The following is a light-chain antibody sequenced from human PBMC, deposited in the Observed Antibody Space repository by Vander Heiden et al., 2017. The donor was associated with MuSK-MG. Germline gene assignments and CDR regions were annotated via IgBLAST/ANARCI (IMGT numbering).Light chain of an antibody. CDR3: MQAVQSPFT. Sequence: DIVMTQSPLSLPVTPGEPASISCRPSQSLLQGDGHNYLDWYLQKPGQSPQLLIYLGSNRAAGVPDRFSARGTGTDFTLKISRVEAEDVGVYYCMQAVQSPFTFGPGTKVDIK. V-gene: IGKV2-28*01. CDR2: LGS. J-gene: IGKJ3*01. CDR1: QSLLQGDGHNY.